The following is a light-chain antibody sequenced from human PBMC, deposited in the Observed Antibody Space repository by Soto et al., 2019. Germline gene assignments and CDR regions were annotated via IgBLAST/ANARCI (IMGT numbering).Light chain of an antibody. CDR1: QGIKSG. Sequence: DIQMTQSPSSLSASLGDIVTISCRASQGIKSGLGWYQQKPGKAPKRLIYSASSLQSGVPSRFSGSGSGTEFTLTISSLQPEDFATYYCLQHNSYPYTFGQGTKLEIK. V-gene: IGKV1-17*01. CDR3: LQHNSYPYT. CDR2: SAS. J-gene: IGKJ2*01.